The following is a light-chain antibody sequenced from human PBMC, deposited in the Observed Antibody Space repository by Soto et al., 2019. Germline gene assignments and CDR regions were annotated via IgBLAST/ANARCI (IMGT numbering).Light chain of an antibody. Sequence: EIVLTQSPGTLSLSPGERATLSCRASQSVSSTYLAWDQQKPGQAPRLLIYGASNRATGIPDRFSGSGSGTDFTLTISRLEPEDFAVYYCQQYGGSRWTFGQGTRVDI. CDR2: GAS. J-gene: IGKJ1*01. CDR3: QQYGGSRWT. V-gene: IGKV3-20*01. CDR1: QSVSSTY.